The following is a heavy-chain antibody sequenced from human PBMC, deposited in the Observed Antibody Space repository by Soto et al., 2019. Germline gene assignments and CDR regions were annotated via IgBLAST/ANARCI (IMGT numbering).Heavy chain of an antibody. V-gene: IGHV3-13*05. J-gene: IGHJ6*02. CDR1: GFILSGYD. Sequence: EEQLVESGGGLVQPGGSLRLSCVASGFILSGYDMHWVRQATGEGLEWVSAIGTAGDPYYSGSVKGRFTISRGNAENSVYLQMNSLRDGDTAVYYCARAGYDSSGYYFYAMDVLGPGTTVTVSS. D-gene: IGHD3-22*01. CDR2: IGTAGDP. CDR3: ARAGYDSSGYYFYAMDV.